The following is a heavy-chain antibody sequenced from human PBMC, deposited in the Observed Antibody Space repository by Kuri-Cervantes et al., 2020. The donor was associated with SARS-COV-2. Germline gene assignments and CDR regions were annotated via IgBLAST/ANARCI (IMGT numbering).Heavy chain of an antibody. V-gene: IGHV1-69*04. J-gene: IGHJ5*02. Sequence: SVKVSCKASGGTFSSYAISWVRQAPGQGLEWMGRIIPILGIANYAQKFQGRVTVTADKSTSTAYMELSSLRSDDTAVYYCARGIGDMSNFSNWFDPWGQGTLVTVSS. CDR3: ARGIGDMSNFSNWFDP. CDR2: IIPILGIA. CDR1: GGTFSSYA. D-gene: IGHD2-21*01.